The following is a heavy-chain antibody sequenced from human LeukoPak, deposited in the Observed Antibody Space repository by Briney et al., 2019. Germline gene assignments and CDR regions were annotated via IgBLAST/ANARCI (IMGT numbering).Heavy chain of an antibody. CDR1: GYSFTSFW. V-gene: IGHV5-51*01. CDR3: ARQESAASDY. J-gene: IGHJ4*02. D-gene: IGHD6-13*01. CDR2: IYPGDSDT. Sequence: GESLKISCKGSGYSFTSFWIGWVRQMPGKGLEWMGIIYPGDSDTKYSPSFQGQVTLSVDKSITTAYLQWSSLKASDTAMYYCARQESAASDYWGQGTMVTVSS.